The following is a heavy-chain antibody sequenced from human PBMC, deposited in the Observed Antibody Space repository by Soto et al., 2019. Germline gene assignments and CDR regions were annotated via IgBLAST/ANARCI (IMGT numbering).Heavy chain of an antibody. CDR2: MYHSGTT. D-gene: IGHD6-13*01. CDR1: GASISSYY. J-gene: IGHJ4*02. Sequence: QVQLQESGPGLVKPSETLSLTCTVSGASISSYYWNWIRQSPTKGLEWIGNMYHSGTTKYNPSLKRRVIVSRDTSKNQFSLKLSSVTAADTDIYYCAAGNDYWGQGTLVTVSS. V-gene: IGHV4-59*01. CDR3: AAGNDY.